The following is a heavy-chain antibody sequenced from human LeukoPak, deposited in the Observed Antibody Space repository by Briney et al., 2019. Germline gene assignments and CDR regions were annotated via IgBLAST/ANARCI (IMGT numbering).Heavy chain of an antibody. CDR3: ARGIAVAGIRRGFDP. J-gene: IGHJ5*02. CDR1: GYTFTGYY. Sequence: ASVKVSCKASGYTFTGYYMHWVRQAPGQGLEWMGWMNPNSGNTGYAQKFQGRVTITRNTSISTAYMELSSLRSEDTAVYYCARGIAVAGIRRGFDPWGQGTLVTVSS. CDR2: MNPNSGNT. V-gene: IGHV1-8*03. D-gene: IGHD6-19*01.